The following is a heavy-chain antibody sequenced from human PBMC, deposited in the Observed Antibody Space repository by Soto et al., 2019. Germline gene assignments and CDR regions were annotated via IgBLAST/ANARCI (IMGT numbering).Heavy chain of an antibody. Sequence: EVQLLESGGGLVQPGGSLRLSCAASGFTFSNYAMTWVRQAPGKGLGWVSVITGSGGVTYFVDSVKGRFTISRDNSKNTLNLQMTSLRAEDAAVYSCAKRPLPAAGFDDWGQGTLVT. V-gene: IGHV3-23*01. CDR2: ITGSGGVT. J-gene: IGHJ4*02. CDR1: GFTFSNYA. D-gene: IGHD6-25*01. CDR3: AKRPLPAAGFDD.